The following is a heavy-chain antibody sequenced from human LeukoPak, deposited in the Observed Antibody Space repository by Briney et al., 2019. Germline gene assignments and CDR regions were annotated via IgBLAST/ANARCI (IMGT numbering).Heavy chain of an antibody. CDR1: GGSISSYY. D-gene: IGHD6-19*01. CDR2: IYYSGST. Sequence: PSEILSLTCTVSGGSISSYYWSWIRQPPGKGLECSGYIYYSGSTNYNPSLKSRVTISVDTSKNQFSLKLSSVTAADTAVYYCATSIAVAGTSNWFDPWGQGTLVTVSS. CDR3: ATSIAVAGTSNWFDP. V-gene: IGHV4-59*08. J-gene: IGHJ5*02.